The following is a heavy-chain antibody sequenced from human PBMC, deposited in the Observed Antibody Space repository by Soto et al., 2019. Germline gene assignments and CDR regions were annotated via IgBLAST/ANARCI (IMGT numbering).Heavy chain of an antibody. CDR1: GGSISSGDYY. J-gene: IGHJ4*02. CDR3: ARGNSSGYYYGSFDY. V-gene: IGHV4-30-4*01. Sequence: QVQLQESGPGLVKPSQTLSLTCTVSGGSISSGDYYWSWIRQPPGKGLEWIGYIYYSGSTYYNPSLKSRVTISVDTSKNQFSLKLSSVTAADTAVYYCARGNSSGYYYGSFDYWGQGTLVTVSS. D-gene: IGHD3-22*01. CDR2: IYYSGST.